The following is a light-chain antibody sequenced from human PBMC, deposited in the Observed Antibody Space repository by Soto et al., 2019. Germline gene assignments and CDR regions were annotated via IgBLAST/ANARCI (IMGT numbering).Light chain of an antibody. V-gene: IGKV3-20*01. CDR2: GAS. Sequence: EIVLTQSPGTLSLSPGEGATLSCRASQRVSSNYLAWYQQKPGQAPRLLIFGASSRASDIPDRFSGSGSGTDFTLTISRLEPEDFAVYYCQQYGSSPPYTFGQGTKLEIK. J-gene: IGKJ2*01. CDR3: QQYGSSPPYT. CDR1: QRVSSNY.